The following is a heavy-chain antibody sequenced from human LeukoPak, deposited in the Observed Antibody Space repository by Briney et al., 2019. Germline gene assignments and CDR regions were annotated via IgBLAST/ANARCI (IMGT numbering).Heavy chain of an antibody. D-gene: IGHD3-3*01. Sequence: SETLSLTCTVSGGSISSYYWSWIRQPAGKGLEWIGRIYTSGSTDYNPSLKSRVTMSVDKSKNHLSLKPSSVTAADTAVYYCARADFWSGYRFDYWGQGTLVTVSS. V-gene: IGHV4-4*07. J-gene: IGHJ4*02. CDR1: GGSISSYY. CDR3: ARADFWSGYRFDY. CDR2: IYTSGST.